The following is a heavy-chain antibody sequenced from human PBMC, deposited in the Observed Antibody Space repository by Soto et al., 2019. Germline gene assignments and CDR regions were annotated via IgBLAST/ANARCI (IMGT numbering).Heavy chain of an antibody. Sequence: GVSLRLSCAASGFTFSSYAMHWVRQAPGKGLEYVSAISSNGGSTYYANSVKGRFTISRDNSKNTLYLQMGSLRAEDMAVYYCARAGCSSTSCYESGYWGQGTLVTVSS. CDR3: ARAGCSSTSCYESGY. D-gene: IGHD2-2*01. CDR1: GFTFSSYA. V-gene: IGHV3-64*01. J-gene: IGHJ4*02. CDR2: ISSNGGST.